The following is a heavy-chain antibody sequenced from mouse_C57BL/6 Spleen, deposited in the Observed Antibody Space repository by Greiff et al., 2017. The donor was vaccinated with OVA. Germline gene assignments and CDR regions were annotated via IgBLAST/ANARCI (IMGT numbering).Heavy chain of an antibody. J-gene: IGHJ4*01. CDR2: ISYDGSN. Sequence: EVKLMESGPGLVKPSQSLSLTCSVTGYSITSGYYWNWIRQFPGNKLEWMGYISYDGSNNYNPSLKNRISITRDTSKNQFFLKLNSVTTEDTATYYCARAPTGTVMDYWGQGTSVTVSS. CDR1: GYSITSGYY. CDR3: ARAPTGTVMDY. D-gene: IGHD4-1*02. V-gene: IGHV3-6*01.